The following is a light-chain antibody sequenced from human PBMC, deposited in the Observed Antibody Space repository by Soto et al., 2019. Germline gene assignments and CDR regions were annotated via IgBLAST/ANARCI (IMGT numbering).Light chain of an antibody. Sequence: AIQLTQSPSSLSASVGDRVTITCRSSQGIVNALAWYHQKPGRPPKLLIYDASILQSGVPLRFSGSGSETDFTLTSTSLQPEDFATYFCQQYGNYPLTFGGGTTVEVK. V-gene: IGKV1D-13*01. CDR1: QGIVNA. CDR3: QQYGNYPLT. J-gene: IGKJ4*01. CDR2: DAS.